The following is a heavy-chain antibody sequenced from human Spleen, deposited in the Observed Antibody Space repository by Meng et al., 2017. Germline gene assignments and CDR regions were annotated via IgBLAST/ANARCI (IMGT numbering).Heavy chain of an antibody. CDR3: ASEPPPTYYYGSGSYYPGFDP. V-gene: IGHV4-34*01. CDR2: INHRGST. D-gene: IGHD3-10*01. CDR1: GGSFSGYF. Sequence: CAVYGGSFSGYFWSWIRQSPGKGLEWIGEINHRGSTNYNPSLKSRITITLDTSKSQFSLKLSSVTAADTAVYSCASEPPPTYYYGSGSYYPGFDPWGQGTLVTVSS. J-gene: IGHJ5*02.